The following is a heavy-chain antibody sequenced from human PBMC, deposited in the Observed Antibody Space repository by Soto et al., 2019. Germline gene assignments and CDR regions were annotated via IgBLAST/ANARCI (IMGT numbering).Heavy chain of an antibody. Sequence: QVQLVESGGGVVQPGRSLRLSCAASGFTFSSYAMHWVRQAPGKGLEWVAVISYDGSNKYYADSVKGRFTISRDNSKNTLYLQMNSLRAEDTAVYYCARDDCTNGVCFRYVDLWGRGTLVTVSS. CDR3: ARDDCTNGVCFRYVDL. J-gene: IGHJ2*01. V-gene: IGHV3-30-3*01. CDR1: GFTFSSYA. CDR2: ISYDGSNK. D-gene: IGHD2-8*01.